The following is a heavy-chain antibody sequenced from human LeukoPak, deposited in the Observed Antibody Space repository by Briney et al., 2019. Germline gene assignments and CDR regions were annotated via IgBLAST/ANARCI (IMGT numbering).Heavy chain of an antibody. Sequence: GRSLRLSCAASGFTFSSYAMHWVRQAPGKGLEWVAVISYDGSNKYYADSVKGRFTISRDNSKNTLYLQMNSLRAEDTAVYYCARVSRVPSTAMVLWGQGTLVTVSS. CDR1: GFTFSSYA. V-gene: IGHV3-30-3*01. D-gene: IGHD5-18*01. J-gene: IGHJ4*02. CDR2: ISYDGSNK. CDR3: ARVSRVPSTAMVL.